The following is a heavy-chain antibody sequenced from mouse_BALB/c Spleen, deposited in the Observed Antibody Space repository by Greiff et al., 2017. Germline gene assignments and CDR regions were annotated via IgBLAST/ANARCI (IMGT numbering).Heavy chain of an antibody. CDR3: ARGEVRRGNAMDY. Sequence: QVQLQQSGPGLVAPSQSLSITCTVSGFSLTSYGVHWVRQPPGKGLEWLGVIWAGGSTNYNSALMSRLSISKDNSKSQVFLKMNSLQTDDTAMYYCARGEVRRGNAMDYWGQGTSVTVSS. J-gene: IGHJ4*01. V-gene: IGHV2-9*02. D-gene: IGHD2-14*01. CDR1: GFSLTSYG. CDR2: IWAGGST.